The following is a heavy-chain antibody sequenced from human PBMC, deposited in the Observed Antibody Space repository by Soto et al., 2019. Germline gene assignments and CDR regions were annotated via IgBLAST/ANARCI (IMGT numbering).Heavy chain of an antibody. CDR3: ARDRYYDSSGTDY. D-gene: IGHD3-22*01. V-gene: IGHV3-21*01. Sequence: PGGSLRLSCAASGFTFSSYSMNWVRQAPGKGLEWVSSISSSSSYIYYADTVKGRFTISRDNAKNSLYLQMNSLRAEDTAVYYCARDRYYDSSGTDYWGQGTLVTVSS. CDR2: ISSSSSYI. J-gene: IGHJ4*02. CDR1: GFTFSSYS.